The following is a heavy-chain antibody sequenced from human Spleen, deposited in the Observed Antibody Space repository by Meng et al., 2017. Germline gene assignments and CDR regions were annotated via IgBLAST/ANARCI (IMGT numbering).Heavy chain of an antibody. CDR2: INHSGST. CDR1: GGSFSGYY. J-gene: IGHJ4*02. V-gene: IGHV4-34*01. D-gene: IGHD2-15*01. CDR3: ARAVYCSGGSCYPYFDY. Sequence: QVPLQQWGAGLLKPSETLSLTCAVDGGSFSGYYWSWIRQPPGKGLEWIGEINHSGSTNYNPSLKSRVTISVDTSKNQFSLKLSSVTAADTAVYYCARAVYCSGGSCYPYFDYWGQGTLVTVSS.